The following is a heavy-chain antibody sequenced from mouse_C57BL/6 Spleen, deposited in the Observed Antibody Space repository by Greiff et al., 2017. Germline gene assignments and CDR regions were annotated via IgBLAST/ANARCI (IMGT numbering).Heavy chain of an antibody. Sequence: KESCKASGYTFTSYWMHWVKQRPGRGLEWIGRIDPNSGGTKYNEKFKSKATLTVDKPSSTAYMQLSSLTSEDSAVYYCARSHYGSSSWFAYWGQGTLVTVSA. CDR3: ARSHYGSSSWFAY. V-gene: IGHV1-72*01. D-gene: IGHD1-1*01. J-gene: IGHJ3*01. CDR2: IDPNSGGT. CDR1: GYTFTSYW.